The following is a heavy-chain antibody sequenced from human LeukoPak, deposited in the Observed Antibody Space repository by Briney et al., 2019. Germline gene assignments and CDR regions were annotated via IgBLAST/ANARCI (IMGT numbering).Heavy chain of an antibody. CDR3: ARSSGWHDAFDI. V-gene: IGHV1-46*01. CDR1: GYSFTSYC. J-gene: IGHJ3*02. CDR2: INPSGGST. Sequence: ASVKVSCKATGYSFTSYCMHWVRQAPGQWLEWMGIINPSGGSTSSAQYFQGRVTMTRDTSTSTVYMELSSLRSEDTAVYYCARSSGWHDAFDIWGQGTMVTVSS. D-gene: IGHD6-19*01.